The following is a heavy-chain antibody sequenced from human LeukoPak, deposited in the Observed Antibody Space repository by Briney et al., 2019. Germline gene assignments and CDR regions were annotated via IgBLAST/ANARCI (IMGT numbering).Heavy chain of an antibody. D-gene: IGHD2-21*02. V-gene: IGHV3-30*04. CDR1: GFTFSSYA. CDR3: ARDPLAYCGGDCYSHDY. CDR2: ISYDGSNK. Sequence: GGSLRLSCAASGFTFSSYAMHWVRQAPGKGLEWVAVISYDGSNKYYADSVKGRFTTSRDNSKNTLYLQMNSLRAEDTAVYYCARDPLAYCGGDCYSHDYWGQGTLVTVSS. J-gene: IGHJ4*02.